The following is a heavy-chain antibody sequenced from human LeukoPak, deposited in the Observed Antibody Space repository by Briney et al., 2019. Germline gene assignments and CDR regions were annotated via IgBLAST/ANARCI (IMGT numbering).Heavy chain of an antibody. V-gene: IGHV1-69*05. CDR3: ARDRYYYDSSGYPLTWGRGY. D-gene: IGHD3-22*01. J-gene: IGHJ4*02. Sequence: ASVKVSCKASGGTFSSYAISWVRQAPGQGLEWMGRIIPIFGTANYAQKFQGRVTITTDESTSTAYMELSSLRSEDTAVYYCARDRYYYDSSGYPLTWGRGYWGQGTLVTVSS. CDR1: GGTFSSYA. CDR2: IIPIFGTA.